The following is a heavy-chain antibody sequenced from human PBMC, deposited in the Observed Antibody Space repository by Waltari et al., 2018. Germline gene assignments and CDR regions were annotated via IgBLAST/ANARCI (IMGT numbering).Heavy chain of an antibody. D-gene: IGHD5-18*01. CDR2: IYSAGST. CDR1: VFAVTSTH. V-gene: IGHV3-66*02. CDR3: ATARDEQTAMVYFDH. J-gene: IGHJ4*02. Sequence: EVQLVESGGGFVHSGGALRLSCAASVFAVTSTHMAWVRQAPGKGLEWVSIIYSAGSTYYEDSVMGRFTISRDISKNTLHLQMNRLTTEDTATYYCATARDEQTAMVYFDHWGEGSLVSVSS.